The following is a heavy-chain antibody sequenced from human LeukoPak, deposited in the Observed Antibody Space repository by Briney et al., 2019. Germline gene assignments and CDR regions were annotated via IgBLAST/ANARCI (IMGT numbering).Heavy chain of an antibody. J-gene: IGHJ4*02. V-gene: IGHV3-23*01. Sequence: GGSLRLSCAASGFTFRSYSMTWVRQAPVKGLEWVSVISGGGDITFFADSVKGRFTISRDNAKNTLYLQMNSLRADDTAIYYCAKYRVVGRGPDYWGQGTLVTVSS. D-gene: IGHD1-26*01. CDR3: AKYRVVGRGPDY. CDR1: GFTFRSYS. CDR2: ISGGGDIT.